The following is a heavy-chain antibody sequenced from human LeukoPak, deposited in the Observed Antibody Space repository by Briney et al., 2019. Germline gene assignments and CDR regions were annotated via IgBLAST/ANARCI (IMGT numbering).Heavy chain of an antibody. V-gene: IGHV3-48*01. Sequence: GGSQRLSCAASGFTFSSYGMTWVRQAPGKGLEWLSYLSNTGNIHYAQSAKGRFTISRDNAKSSLYLQMDGLRAEDTAVYYCARRGDSPMIGDHWGQGILVTVAS. CDR3: ARRGDSPMIGDH. CDR2: LSNTGNI. CDR1: GFTFSSYG. D-gene: IGHD3-10*02. J-gene: IGHJ4*02.